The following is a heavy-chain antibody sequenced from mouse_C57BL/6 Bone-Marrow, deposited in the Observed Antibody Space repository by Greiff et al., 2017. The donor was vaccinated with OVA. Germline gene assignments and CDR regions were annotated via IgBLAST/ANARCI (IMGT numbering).Heavy chain of an antibody. Sequence: EVKLQESVAELVRPGASVKLSCTASGFNIKNTYMHWVKQRPEQGLEWIGRIDPANGNTKYAPKFQGQATITADTSSNTAYLQLSSLTSEDTAIYYCARPYYGYVAWFAYWGQGTLVTVSA. V-gene: IGHV14-3*01. J-gene: IGHJ3*01. D-gene: IGHD2-9*01. CDR2: IDPANGNT. CDR1: GFNIKNTY. CDR3: ARPYYGYVAWFAY.